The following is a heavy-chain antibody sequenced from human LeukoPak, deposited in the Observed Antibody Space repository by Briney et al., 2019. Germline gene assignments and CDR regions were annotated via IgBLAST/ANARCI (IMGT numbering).Heavy chain of an antibody. D-gene: IGHD3-10*01. V-gene: IGHV3-11*01. CDR3: AREHAGVSAFDI. CDR1: GFTFSDYY. J-gene: IGHJ3*02. Sequence: GSLRLSCAASGFTFSDYYMSWIRQAPGKGLEWVSYISNSGSIIKYADSVKGRFTISRDNAKNSLYLQMNSLRAEDTAVYYCAREHAGVSAFDIWGQGTLVTVSS. CDR2: ISNSGSII.